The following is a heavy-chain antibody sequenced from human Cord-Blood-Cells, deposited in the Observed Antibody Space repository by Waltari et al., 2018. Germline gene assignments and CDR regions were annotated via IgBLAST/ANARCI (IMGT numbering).Heavy chain of an antibody. Sequence: QVQLQQWGAGLLKPSETLSLTRAVYGGYFSGYYWSWIRQPPGKGLEWIGEINHSGRTNYNPSLKSRVTISVDTSKNQFSLKLSSVTAADTAVYYCARGRQEDDSSGYYDYWGQGTLVTVSS. CDR3: ARGRQEDDSSGYYDY. CDR2: INHSGRT. D-gene: IGHD3-22*01. V-gene: IGHV4-34*01. CDR1: GGYFSGYY. J-gene: IGHJ4*02.